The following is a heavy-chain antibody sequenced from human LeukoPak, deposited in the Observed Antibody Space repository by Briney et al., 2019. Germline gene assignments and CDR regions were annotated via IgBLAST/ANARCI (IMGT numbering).Heavy chain of an antibody. D-gene: IGHD2-21*02. CDR2: IYDGGSA. CDR1: GFTVTDFY. J-gene: IGHJ4*02. CDR3: ARDFGRDGVDY. V-gene: IGHV3-66*01. Sequence: GGSLRLSCAASGFTVTDFYISWVRQAPGKGLEWVSVIYDGGSAYYADFVKGRFTISRDNSKNTVHLQMNSLRAEDTAMYYCARDFGRDGVDYWGQGTLVTVSS.